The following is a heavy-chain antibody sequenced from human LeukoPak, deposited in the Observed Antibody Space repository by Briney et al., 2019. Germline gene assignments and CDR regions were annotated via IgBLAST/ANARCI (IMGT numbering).Heavy chain of an antibody. V-gene: IGHV1-69*13. CDR3: AREWGYDFWSGYYTNAFDI. CDR2: IIPIFGTA. CDR1: GGTFSSYA. Sequence: SVKVSCKASGGTFSSYAISWVRQAPGKGLEGMGGIIPIFGTANYAQKFQGRVTITADESTSTAYMELSSLRSEDTAVYYCAREWGYDFWSGYYTNAFDIWGQGTMVTVPS. J-gene: IGHJ3*02. D-gene: IGHD3-3*01.